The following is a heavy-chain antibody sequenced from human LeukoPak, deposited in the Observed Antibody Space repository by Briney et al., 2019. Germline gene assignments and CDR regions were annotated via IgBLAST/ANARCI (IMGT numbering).Heavy chain of an antibody. V-gene: IGHV4-59*12. CDR3: ARRITMVRGVISYFDY. CDR1: GGSISSFY. Sequence: SETLSLTCSVSGGSISSFYWSWLRQPPGKGLEWIAYIYYSGHTNYNPSLKSRVTISVDTSKNQFSLKLSSVTAADTAVYYCARRITMVRGVISYFDYWGQGTLVTVSS. J-gene: IGHJ4*02. D-gene: IGHD3-10*01. CDR2: IYYSGHT.